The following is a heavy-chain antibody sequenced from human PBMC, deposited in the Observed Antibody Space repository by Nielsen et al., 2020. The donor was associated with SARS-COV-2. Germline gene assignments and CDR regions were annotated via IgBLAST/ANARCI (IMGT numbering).Heavy chain of an antibody. CDR2: ISGSGGST. D-gene: IGHD2-15*01. CDR3: AKDVGYCSGGSCYSKGRWDAFDI. CDR1: GFTFSSYA. Sequence: GGSLRLSCAASGFTFSSYAMSWVRQAPGKGLEWVPAISGSGGSTYYADSVKGRFTISRDNSKNTLYLQMNSLRAEDTAVYYCAKDVGYCSGGSCYSKGRWDAFDIWGQGAMVTVSS. J-gene: IGHJ3*02. V-gene: IGHV3-23*01.